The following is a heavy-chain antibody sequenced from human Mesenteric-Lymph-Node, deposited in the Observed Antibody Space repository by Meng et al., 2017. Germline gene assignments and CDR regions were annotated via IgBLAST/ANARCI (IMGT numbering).Heavy chain of an antibody. CDR1: GYTFTGYY. CDR3: ARDCHYYDSSGYYRGPILWWWFDP. Sequence: ASVKVSCKASGYTFTGYYMHWVRQAPGQGLEWMGWINPNSGGTSYAQKFQGRVTMTRDTSTSTVYMELSSLRSEDTAVYYCARDCHYYDSSGYYRGPILWWWFDPWGQGTLVTVSS. CDR2: INPNSGGT. V-gene: IGHV1-2*02. J-gene: IGHJ5*02. D-gene: IGHD3-22*01.